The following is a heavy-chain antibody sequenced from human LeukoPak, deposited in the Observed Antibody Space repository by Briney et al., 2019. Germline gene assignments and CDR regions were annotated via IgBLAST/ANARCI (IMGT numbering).Heavy chain of an antibody. D-gene: IGHD3-22*01. CDR1: GFTFSSYG. J-gene: IGHJ4*02. CDR2: ISYDGSNK. Sequence: GGSLRLSCAASGFTFSSYGMHWVRQAPGKGLEWVAVISYDGSNKYYADSVKGRFTISRDNSKNTLYLQMNSLRAEDTAVYYCAKGGRITMTQDYFDYWGQGTLVTVSS. CDR3: AKGGRITMTQDYFDY. V-gene: IGHV3-30*18.